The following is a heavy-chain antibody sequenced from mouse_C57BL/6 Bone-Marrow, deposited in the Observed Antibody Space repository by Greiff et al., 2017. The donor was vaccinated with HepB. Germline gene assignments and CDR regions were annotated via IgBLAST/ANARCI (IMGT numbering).Heavy chain of an antibody. CDR3: ARSPHYYGSSYRFAY. Sequence: EVQLQESGPGLVKPSQSLSLTCSVTGYSITSGYYWNWIRQFPGNKLEWMGYISYDGSNNYNPSLKNRISITRDTSKNQFFLKLNSVTTEDTATYYCARSPHYYGSSYRFAYWGQGTLVTVSA. V-gene: IGHV3-6*01. CDR1: GYSITSGYY. J-gene: IGHJ3*01. D-gene: IGHD1-1*01. CDR2: ISYDGSN.